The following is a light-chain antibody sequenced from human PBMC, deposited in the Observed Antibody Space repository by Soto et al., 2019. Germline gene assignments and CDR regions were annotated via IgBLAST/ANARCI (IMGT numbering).Light chain of an antibody. V-gene: IGKV3-20*01. CDR1: QSVSSSY. CDR2: VAS. CDR3: QQYGNSPKP. J-gene: IGKJ1*01. Sequence: IVWRQSPGTLSLSPGERATRSCRASQSVSSSYLAWYQQNPGHAPRLLIYVASSRANGIPDRFSGSGSETDFYLTISRLEPDDFAVYYCQQYGNSPKPVAPGTKVDSK.